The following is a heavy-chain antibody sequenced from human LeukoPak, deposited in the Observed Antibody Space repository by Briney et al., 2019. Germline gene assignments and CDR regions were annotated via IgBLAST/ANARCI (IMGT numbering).Heavy chain of an antibody. CDR2: IYYSGST. D-gene: IGHD4-17*01. Sequence: SETLSLTCTVSGGSISSSSYYWGWIRQPPGKGLEWIGTIYYSGSTYYNPSLKSRVTISVDTSKNQFSLKLSSVTAADTAVYYCARDYGDYVGGGTYYYYGMDVWGKGTTVTVSS. CDR1: GGSISSSSYY. CDR3: ARDYGDYVGGGTYYYYGMDV. V-gene: IGHV4-39*07. J-gene: IGHJ6*04.